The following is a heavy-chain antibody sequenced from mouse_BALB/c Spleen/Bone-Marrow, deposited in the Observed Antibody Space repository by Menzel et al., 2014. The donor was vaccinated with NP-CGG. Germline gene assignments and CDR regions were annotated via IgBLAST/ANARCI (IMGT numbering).Heavy chain of an antibody. V-gene: IGHV5-12-2*01. Sequence: EVHLVESGGGLVQPGGSLKLSCAASGLTFSSYSMSWVRQTPEKRLEWVAYISNGGGSTYYPDTVKGRFTISRDNAKNTLYLQMSSLKSEDTAMYYCARQLGLRVDYWGQGSSVTVSS. CDR1: GLTFSSYS. CDR3: ARQLGLRVDY. D-gene: IGHD3-1*01. CDR2: ISNGGGST. J-gene: IGHJ4*01.